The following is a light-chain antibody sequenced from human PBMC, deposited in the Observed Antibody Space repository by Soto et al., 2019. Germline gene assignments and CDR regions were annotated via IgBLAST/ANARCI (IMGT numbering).Light chain of an antibody. CDR2: EVS. Sequence: QSVLTQPASVSGSPGQSITISCTGTSSDVGSYNLVSWYQQHPGKAPKLMIYEVSKRPSGVSNRFSGSKSGNTAPLTISGLQAEDEADYYCCSYAGSSTFYVFGTGTKVTVL. CDR1: SSDVGSYNL. CDR3: CSYAGSSTFYV. V-gene: IGLV2-23*02. J-gene: IGLJ1*01.